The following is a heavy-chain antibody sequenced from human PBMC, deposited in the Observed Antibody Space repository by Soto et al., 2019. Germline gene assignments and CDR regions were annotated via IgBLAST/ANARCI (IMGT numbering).Heavy chain of an antibody. CDR1: GFTFSSYG. CDR3: ARSIVVVTALDY. J-gene: IGHJ4*02. CDR2: ISNDGSKK. V-gene: IGHV3-30*03. Sequence: PGGSLRLSCAASGFTFSSYGMHWVCQAPGKGLDWVAIISNDGSKKYYADPVQGRFTISRDNSKNTLYLQMNSLRSEDTAVYYCARSIVVVTALDYWGQGTLVTVSS. D-gene: IGHD2-21*02.